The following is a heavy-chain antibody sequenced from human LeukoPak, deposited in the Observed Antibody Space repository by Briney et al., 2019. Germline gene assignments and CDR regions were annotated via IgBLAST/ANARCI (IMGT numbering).Heavy chain of an antibody. CDR2: IYTSGST. D-gene: IGHD5-12*01. CDR1: GGSISSGSYY. V-gene: IGHV4-61*02. J-gene: IGHJ3*02. CDR3: ARYYSGYVHDAFDI. Sequence: SSQTLSLTCTVSGGSISSGSYYWSWIRQPAGKGLEWIGRIYTSGSTNYNPSLKSRVTISVDTSKNQFSLKLSSVTAADTAVYYCARYYSGYVHDAFDIWGQGTMVTVSS.